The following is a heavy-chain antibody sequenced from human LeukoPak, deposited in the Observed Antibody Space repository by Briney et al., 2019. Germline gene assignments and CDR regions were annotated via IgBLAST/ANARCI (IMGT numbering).Heavy chain of an antibody. D-gene: IGHD6-19*01. CDR2: IGGSGDRT. Sequence: GGSLRLSCAVSGLTFSSYAMSWVRQAPGREPEWVSTIGGSGDRTYYADSVKGRFTISRDNSKNTLYLQMNSLRAEDTALYYCAKDPVVYHGGSGWHYFDYWGQGTLVTVSS. J-gene: IGHJ4*02. V-gene: IGHV3-23*01. CDR1: GLTFSSYA. CDR3: AKDPVVYHGGSGWHYFDY.